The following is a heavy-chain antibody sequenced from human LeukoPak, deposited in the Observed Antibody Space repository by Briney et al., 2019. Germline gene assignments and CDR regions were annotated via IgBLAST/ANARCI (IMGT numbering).Heavy chain of an antibody. D-gene: IGHD3-9*01. V-gene: IGHV4-34*01. CDR3: ARGDYDILTGYLRYYFDY. CDR2: INHSGST. Sequence: SETLPLTCAVYGGSFSGYYWSWIRQPPGKGLEWIGEINHSGSTNYNPSLKSRVTISVDTSKNQFSLKLSSVTAADTAVYYCARGDYDILTGYLRYYFDYWGQGTLVTVSS. J-gene: IGHJ4*02. CDR1: GGSFSGYY.